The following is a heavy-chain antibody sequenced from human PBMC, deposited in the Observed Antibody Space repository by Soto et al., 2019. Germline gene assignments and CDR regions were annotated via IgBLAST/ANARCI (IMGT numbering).Heavy chain of an antibody. CDR1: GFTFSSCW. D-gene: IGHD2-21*02. Sequence: GGSLRLSCAASGFTFSSCWMSWVRQAPGKGLEWVANIKQDGSEKYYVDSVKGRFTISRDNAKNSLYLQMNSLRAEDTAVYYCARPIRPYCGGDCYSGLAAFDIWGQGTMVTVSS. CDR3: ARPIRPYCGGDCYSGLAAFDI. J-gene: IGHJ3*02. CDR2: IKQDGSEK. V-gene: IGHV3-7*01.